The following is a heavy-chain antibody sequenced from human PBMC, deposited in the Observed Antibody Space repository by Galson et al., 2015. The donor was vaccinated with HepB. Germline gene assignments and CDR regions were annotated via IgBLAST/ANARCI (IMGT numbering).Heavy chain of an antibody. CDR3: ARAMMSCSGGNCYFALDV. CDR2: IIPIFGTA. D-gene: IGHD2-15*01. CDR1: GGTFSNYA. J-gene: IGHJ6*02. V-gene: IGHV1-69*06. Sequence: SVKVSCKVSGGTFSNYAISWVQQAPGQGPEWMGGIIPIFGTADYAQKFQGRVTITADKPTSTAHMELSSLRSEDTAVYYCARAMMSCSGGNCYFALDVWGQGTTVTVSS.